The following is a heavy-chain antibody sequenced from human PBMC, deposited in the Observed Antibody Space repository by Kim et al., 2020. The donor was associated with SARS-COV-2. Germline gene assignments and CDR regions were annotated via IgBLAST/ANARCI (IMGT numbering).Heavy chain of an antibody. CDR2: ISSSGSTI. D-gene: IGHD5-18*01. J-gene: IGHJ5*02. CDR3: ARDSSVQLDNWFDP. CDR1: GFTFSSYE. Sequence: GGSLRLSCAASGFTFSSYEMNWVRQAPGKGLEWVSYISSSGSTIYYADSVKGRFTISRDNAKNSLYLQMNSLRAEDTAVYYCARDSSVQLDNWFDPWGQGTLVTVSS. V-gene: IGHV3-48*03.